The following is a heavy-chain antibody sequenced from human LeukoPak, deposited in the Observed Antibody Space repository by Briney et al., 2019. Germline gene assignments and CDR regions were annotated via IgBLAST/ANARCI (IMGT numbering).Heavy chain of an antibody. CDR3: ARGGPRYHDMLGFDY. Sequence: KASETLSLTCAVSGASISSYYWSWIRQSPGKGLEWIGYIYYSASTNYNPSVKSRGTISVDTSKNQFSLKLSSVTAADTAVYYCARGGPRYHDMLGFDYWGQGTLVTVSS. D-gene: IGHD3-9*01. CDR2: IYYSAST. CDR1: GASISSYY. V-gene: IGHV4-59*12. J-gene: IGHJ4*02.